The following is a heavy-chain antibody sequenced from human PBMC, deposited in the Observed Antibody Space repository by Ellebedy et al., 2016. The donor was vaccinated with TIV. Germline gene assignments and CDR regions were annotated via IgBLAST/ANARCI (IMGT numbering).Heavy chain of an antibody. Sequence: GESLKISXAASGFTVSNNYMTWVRQAPGKGLEWVAYISISSSNIHYAESVKGRFTISRDNAKNSLYLQMNSLRDEDTAVYYCAGDPSSGNNWYYYLDYWGQGTLVTVSS. J-gene: IGHJ4*02. CDR3: AGDPSSGNNWYYYLDY. V-gene: IGHV3-48*02. CDR2: ISISSSNI. D-gene: IGHD6-13*01. CDR1: GFTVSNNY.